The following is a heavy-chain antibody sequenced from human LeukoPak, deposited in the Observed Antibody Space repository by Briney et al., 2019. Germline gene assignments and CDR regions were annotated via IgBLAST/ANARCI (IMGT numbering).Heavy chain of an antibody. D-gene: IGHD6-13*01. J-gene: IGHJ1*01. CDR2: IKQDGSEK. Sequence: GGSLRLSCAASGFTFSDYYMNWVRQAPGKGLEWVANIKQDGSEKYYVDSVKGRFTISRDNAKNSLYLQMNSLRAEDTAVYYCAREYSSTWYRGPAEYFQHWGQGTLVTVSS. V-gene: IGHV3-7*01. CDR3: AREYSSTWYRGPAEYFQH. CDR1: GFTFSDYY.